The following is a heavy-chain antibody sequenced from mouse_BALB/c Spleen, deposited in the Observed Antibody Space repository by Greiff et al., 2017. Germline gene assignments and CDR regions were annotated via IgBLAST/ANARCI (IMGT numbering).Heavy chain of an antibody. CDR3: ARKEDYYYGSSYPWFAY. Sequence: ESGPGLVKPSQSLSLTCTVTGYSITSDYAWNWIRQFPGNKLEWMGYISYSGSTSYNPSLKSRISITRDTSKNQFFLQLNSVTTEDTATYYCARKEDYYYGSSYPWFAYWGQGTLVTVSA. CDR1: GYSITSDYA. J-gene: IGHJ3*01. D-gene: IGHD1-1*01. CDR2: ISYSGST. V-gene: IGHV3-2*02.